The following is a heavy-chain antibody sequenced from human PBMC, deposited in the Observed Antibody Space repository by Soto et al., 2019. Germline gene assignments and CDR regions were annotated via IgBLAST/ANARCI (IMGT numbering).Heavy chain of an antibody. CDR2: IYSGGYT. CDR3: ASSRGGGGY. CDR1: GFTVSNNY. Sequence: EVQLVESGGGLIQPGGSLRLSCAVSGFTVSNNYMSWVRQAPGKGLEGVSVIYSGGYTAYGDSVKGRFTISRDNSKNTLYLQINSLGHDAPALFYCASSRGGGGYWGQGTLVTVSS. D-gene: IGHD3-10*01. J-gene: IGHJ4*02. V-gene: IGHV3-53*01.